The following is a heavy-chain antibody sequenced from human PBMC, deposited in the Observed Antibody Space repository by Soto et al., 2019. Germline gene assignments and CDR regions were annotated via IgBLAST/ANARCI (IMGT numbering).Heavy chain of an antibody. CDR1: GGSISSYY. J-gene: IGHJ6*03. CDR2: IYYSGST. Sequence: SETLSLTCTVSGGSISSYYWSWIRQPPGKGLEWIGYIYYSGSTNYNPSLKSRVTISVDTPKNQFSLKLSSVTAADTAVYYCAREGWWAPRNYYYYYMDVWGKGTTVTVSS. D-gene: IGHD2-15*01. CDR3: AREGWWAPRNYYYYYMDV. V-gene: IGHV4-59*01.